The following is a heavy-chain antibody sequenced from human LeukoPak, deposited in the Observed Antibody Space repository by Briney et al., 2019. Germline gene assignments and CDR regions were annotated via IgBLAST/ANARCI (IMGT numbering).Heavy chain of an antibody. Sequence: SETLSLTCTVSGGSISSGDYYWSWIRQPPGKGLEWIGYIYYSGSTYYNPSLKSRVTISVDTSKNQFSLKLSSVTAADTAVYYRARGSGYDGFDYWGQGTLVTVSS. CDR2: IYYSGST. V-gene: IGHV4-30-4*08. CDR1: GGSISSGDYY. D-gene: IGHD5-12*01. J-gene: IGHJ4*02. CDR3: ARGSGYDGFDY.